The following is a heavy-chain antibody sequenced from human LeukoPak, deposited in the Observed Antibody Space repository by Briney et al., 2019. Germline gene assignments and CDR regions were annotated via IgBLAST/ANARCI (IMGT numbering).Heavy chain of an antibody. CDR1: GGSFSGYY. CDR2: IKHSGST. CDR3: ARGLRIAARLRDY. V-gene: IGHV4-34*01. D-gene: IGHD6-6*01. J-gene: IGHJ4*02. Sequence: SETLSLTCAVYGGSFSGYYWSWIRQPPGKGLEWIGEIKHSGSTNYNPSLKSRVTISVDTSKNQFSLKLSSVTAADTAVYYCARGLRIAARLRDYWGQGTLVTVSS.